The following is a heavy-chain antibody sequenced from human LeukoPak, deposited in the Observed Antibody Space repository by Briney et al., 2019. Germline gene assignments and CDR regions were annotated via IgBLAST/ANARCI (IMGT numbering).Heavy chain of an antibody. J-gene: IGHJ4*02. CDR2: VSDDGNSR. D-gene: IGHD2-15*01. V-gene: IGHV3-23*01. CDR3: AKSIGGVVVVATDY. CDR1: GFSFSSCA. Sequence: PGGSLRLSCAASGFSFSSCAMSWVRQAPGKGPQWVSGVSDDGNSRYYADSVKGRFTLSRDNSKNTVFLQMNSLRAEDTAVYYCAKSIGGVVVVATDYWGQGTLATVSS.